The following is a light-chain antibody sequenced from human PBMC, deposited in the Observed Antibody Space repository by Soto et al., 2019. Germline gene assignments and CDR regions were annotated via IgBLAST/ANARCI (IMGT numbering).Light chain of an antibody. CDR1: SSDVGRYNI. CDR3: CSYAGSSTYV. V-gene: IGLV2-23*01. CDR2: ESS. J-gene: IGLJ1*01. Sequence: QSVLTQPASVSGSPGQSITISCTGTSSDVGRYNIVSWYQQHPGKAPKLMIYESSKRPSGVSNRFSGSKSGNTASLTISGLQAEDEADYYCCSYAGSSTYVFGTGTKVTV.